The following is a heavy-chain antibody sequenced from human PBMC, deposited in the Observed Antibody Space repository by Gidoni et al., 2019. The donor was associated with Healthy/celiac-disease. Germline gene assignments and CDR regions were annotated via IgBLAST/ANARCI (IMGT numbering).Heavy chain of an antibody. CDR1: GGTVSRDA. J-gene: IGHJ4*02. CDR2: IIPIFGTA. V-gene: IGHV1-69*01. D-gene: IGHD3-9*01. CDR3: ARDGATYYDILTGYYEKFDY. Sequence: QVQLGQSGAEVKKPGSSVKVSCKASGGTVSRDATSWVRQAPGQGLEWMGGIIPIFGTANSAQKFQGRVTITADDSTSTAYMELSSLRSEDTAVYYCARDGATYYDILTGYYEKFDYWGQVTLVTVSS.